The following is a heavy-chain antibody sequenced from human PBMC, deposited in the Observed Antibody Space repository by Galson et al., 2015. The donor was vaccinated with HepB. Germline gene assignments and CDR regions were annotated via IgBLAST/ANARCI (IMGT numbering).Heavy chain of an antibody. Sequence: SLRLSCAASGFTFSSYGMHWVRQAPGKGLEWVAFIRYDGSNKYYADSVKGRFTISRDNSKNTLYLQMNSLRAEDTAVYYCAKGIMYYYDSSGYSPAEYFQHWGQGTLVTVSS. J-gene: IGHJ1*01. CDR3: AKGIMYYYDSSGYSPAEYFQH. CDR1: GFTFSSYG. CDR2: IRYDGSNK. D-gene: IGHD3-22*01. V-gene: IGHV3-30*02.